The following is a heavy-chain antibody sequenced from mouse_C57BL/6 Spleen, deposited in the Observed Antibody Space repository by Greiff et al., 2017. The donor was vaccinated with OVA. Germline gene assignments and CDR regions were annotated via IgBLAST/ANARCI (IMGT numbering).Heavy chain of an antibody. J-gene: IGHJ1*03. V-gene: IGHV1-52*01. D-gene: IGHD1-1*01. CDR3: ARTGGSWYFDV. Sequence: VQLQQPGAELVRPGSSVKLSCKASGYTFTSYWMHWVKQRPIQGLEWIGNIDPSDSETHYNQKFKDKATLTVDKSSSTAYMQLSSLTSEDSAVYYCARTGGSWYFDVWGTGTTVTVSS. CDR1: GYTFTSYW. CDR2: IDPSDSET.